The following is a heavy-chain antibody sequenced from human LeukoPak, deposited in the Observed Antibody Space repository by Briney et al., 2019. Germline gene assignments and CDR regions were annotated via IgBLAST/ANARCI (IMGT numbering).Heavy chain of an antibody. Sequence: PSETLSLTCTVFGGSISSYYWSWIRQPARRGLEWIGRIFDSGRTNYNPSLKSRVTMSVDTSRNQFSLKLSSVTAADTAVYYCARDGDIEVVPTAIYHYYYMDVWGKGTTVTVSS. CDR1: GGSISSYY. V-gene: IGHV4-4*07. D-gene: IGHD2-2*01. J-gene: IGHJ6*03. CDR3: ARDGDIEVVPTAIYHYYYMDV. CDR2: IFDSGRT.